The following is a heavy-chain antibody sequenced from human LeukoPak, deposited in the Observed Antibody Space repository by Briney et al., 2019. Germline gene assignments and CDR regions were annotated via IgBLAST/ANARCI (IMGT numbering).Heavy chain of an antibody. Sequence: VASVKVSCKASGYTFTDYYIHWVRQAPGQGLEWMAWIDPNSGATNYAQKFQGRITMTRDTSISTAYMELSRLRSDDTAVYYCARVGATYSGDPWGQGTLVTVSS. J-gene: IGHJ5*02. CDR3: ARVGATYSGDP. CDR1: GYTFTDYY. D-gene: IGHD1-26*01. CDR2: IDPNSGAT. V-gene: IGHV1-2*02.